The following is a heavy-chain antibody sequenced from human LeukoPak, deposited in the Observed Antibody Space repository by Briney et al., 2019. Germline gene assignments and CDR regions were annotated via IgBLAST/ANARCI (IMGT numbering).Heavy chain of an antibody. D-gene: IGHD3-10*01. CDR3: AGMIRGSDAFDI. Sequence: PSETLSLTCTVSGGSISSRSYYWGWIRQPPGKGLEWIGSIYYSGNTFYNSSLKSRVTISVDTSKNQFSLNLTSVTAADTAVYYCAGMIRGSDAFDIWGQGTMVTVSS. CDR1: GGSISSRSYY. J-gene: IGHJ3*02. CDR2: IYYSGNT. V-gene: IGHV4-39*01.